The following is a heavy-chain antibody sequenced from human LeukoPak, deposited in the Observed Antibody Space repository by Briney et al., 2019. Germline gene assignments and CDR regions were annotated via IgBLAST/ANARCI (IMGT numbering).Heavy chain of an antibody. CDR1: GGTFSSYA. CDR2: IIPILGIA. J-gene: IGHJ5*02. V-gene: IGHV1-69*04. CDR3: ARSGGWNLNWFDP. D-gene: IGHD1-7*01. Sequence: GASVKVSCKASGGTFSSYAISWVRQAPGQGLEWMGRIIPILGIANYAQKFQGRVTITADKSTSTAYVELSSLRSEDTAVYYCARSGGWNLNWFDPWGQGTLVTVSS.